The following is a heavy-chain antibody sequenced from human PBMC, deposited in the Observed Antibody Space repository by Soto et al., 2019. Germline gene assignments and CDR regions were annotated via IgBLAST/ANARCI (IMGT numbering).Heavy chain of an antibody. Sequence: EVQLVETGGGLIQPGGSLRLSCAASGFTVSSNYMSWVRQAPGKGLEWVSVIYSGGSTYYADSVKGRFTISRDNSKNTLYLQMNSLRAEDTAVYYCARGGYGFWSGYYPYFDYWGRGTLVTVSS. CDR3: ARGGYGFWSGYYPYFDY. CDR2: IYSGGST. J-gene: IGHJ4*02. D-gene: IGHD3-3*01. CDR1: GFTVSSNY. V-gene: IGHV3-53*02.